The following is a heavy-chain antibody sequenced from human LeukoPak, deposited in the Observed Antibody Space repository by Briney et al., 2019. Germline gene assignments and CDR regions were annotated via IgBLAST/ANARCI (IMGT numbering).Heavy chain of an antibody. CDR2: IYHSGST. CDR3: ARALSSSWGGDAFDI. V-gene: IGHV4-30-2*01. J-gene: IGHJ3*02. CDR1: GGSISSGGYY. Sequence: PSETLSLTCTVSGGSISSGGYYWSWIRQPPGKGLEWIGYIYHSGSTYYNPSLKSRVTISVDRSKNQFSLKLSSVTAADTAVYYCARALSSSWGGDAFDIWGQGTMVTVFS. D-gene: IGHD6-6*01.